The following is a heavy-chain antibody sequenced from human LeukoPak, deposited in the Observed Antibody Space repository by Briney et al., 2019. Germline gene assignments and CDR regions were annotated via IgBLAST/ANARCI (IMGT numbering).Heavy chain of an antibody. V-gene: IGHV1-2*02. CDR3: ARSYYYGSGTDY. D-gene: IGHD3-10*01. Sequence: GASVKVSCKASGYTFTGYYMHWVRQAPGQGLEWTGWINPNSGGTNYAQKFQGRVTMTRDTSISTAYMELSRLRSDDTAVYYCARSYYYGSGTDYWGQGTLVTVSS. J-gene: IGHJ4*02. CDR1: GYTFTGYY. CDR2: INPNSGGT.